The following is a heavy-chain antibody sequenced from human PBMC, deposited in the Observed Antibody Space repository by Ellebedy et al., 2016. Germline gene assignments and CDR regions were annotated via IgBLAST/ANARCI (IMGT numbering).Heavy chain of an antibody. V-gene: IGHV3-30*18. CDR1: GFTFSNYG. Sequence: GGSLRLSXAASGFTFSNYGMHWVRQAPGKGLEWVAVISYDGSNKYYADSVKGRFTISRDNSKNTLYLQMNSLRAEDTAMYYCAKSVFGVVMYYFDYWGQGTLVTVSS. CDR2: ISYDGSNK. J-gene: IGHJ4*02. CDR3: AKSVFGVVMYYFDY. D-gene: IGHD3-3*01.